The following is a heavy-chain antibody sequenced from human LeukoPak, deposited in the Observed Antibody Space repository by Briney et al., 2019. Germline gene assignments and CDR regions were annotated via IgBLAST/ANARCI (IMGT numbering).Heavy chain of an antibody. J-gene: IGHJ5*02. CDR2: INHSGST. CDR1: GGSFSGYY. CDR3: ARTPDP. V-gene: IGHV4-34*01. Sequence: PSETLSLTCAVYGGSFSGYYWSWIRQPPGKGLEWNGEINHSGSTNYNPSLKSRVTISVDTSKNQFSLKLSSVTAADTAVYYCARTPDPWGQGTLVTVSS.